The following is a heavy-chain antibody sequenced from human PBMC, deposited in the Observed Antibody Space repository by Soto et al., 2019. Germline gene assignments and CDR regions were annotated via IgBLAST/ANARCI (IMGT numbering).Heavy chain of an antibody. CDR2: ISAYNGNT. D-gene: IGHD3-22*01. J-gene: IGHJ6*02. CDR1: GYTFTSYG. Sequence: ASVKVSCKASGYTFTSYGISWVRQAPGQGLEWMGWISAYNGNTNYAQKLQGRVTMTTDTSTSTAYMELRSLRSDDTAVYYCARGYPWVITMIVVVYGMDVWGQGTTVPVSS. CDR3: ARGYPWVITMIVVVYGMDV. V-gene: IGHV1-18*01.